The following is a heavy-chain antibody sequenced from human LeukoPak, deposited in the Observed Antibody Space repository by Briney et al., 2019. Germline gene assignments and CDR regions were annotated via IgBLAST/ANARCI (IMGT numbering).Heavy chain of an antibody. D-gene: IGHD5-12*01. J-gene: IGHJ3*02. CDR2: IYYSGST. CDR3: ARPIHSGYDGRNDAFDI. Sequence: NPSETLSLTCTVSGGSISSGDYYWVWIRQPPGKGLEWIGSIYYSGSTYYNPSLKSRVTISVDTSKNQFSLKLSSVTAADRAVYYCARPIHSGYDGRNDAFDIWGQGTMVTVSS. V-gene: IGHV4-39*01. CDR1: GGSISSGDYY.